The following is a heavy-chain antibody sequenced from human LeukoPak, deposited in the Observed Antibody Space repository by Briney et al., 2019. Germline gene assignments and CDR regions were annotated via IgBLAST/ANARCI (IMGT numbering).Heavy chain of an antibody. D-gene: IGHD1-7*01. Sequence: GGSLRLSCAASGLTFSSNWMSWVRQAPGKGLEWVANINQDGSEKYYLDSVKGRFTISRDNAKNSLYLQMDSLRADDTAVYYCVRDRVTKTTDFDCWGQGTLVTVSS. CDR3: VRDRVTKTTDFDC. CDR1: GLTFSSNW. V-gene: IGHV3-7*05. CDR2: INQDGSEK. J-gene: IGHJ4*02.